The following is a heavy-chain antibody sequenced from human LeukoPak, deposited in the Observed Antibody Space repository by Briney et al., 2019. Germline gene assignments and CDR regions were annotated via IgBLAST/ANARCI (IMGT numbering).Heavy chain of an antibody. CDR1: GYTFTSNG. J-gene: IGHJ4*02. V-gene: IGHV1-18*01. CDR2: ISAYNGNT. CDR3: VYYYDSSGYYSRGYYFDS. D-gene: IGHD3-22*01. Sequence: ASVKVSCKASGYTFTSNGISWVRQAPRQGLEWMGCISAYNGNTNYAQKLHGRVTMTTDTSTRTAYMELRSLRSADTAVYYCVYYYDSSGYYSRGYYFDSWGQGTLVTVSS.